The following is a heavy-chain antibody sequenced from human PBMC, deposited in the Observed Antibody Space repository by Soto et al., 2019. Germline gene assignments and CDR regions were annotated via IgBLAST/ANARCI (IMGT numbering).Heavy chain of an antibody. CDR1: GFTFSNAW. V-gene: IGHV3-15*01. CDR3: TTGTMIVVETFDY. CDR2: IKSKTDGGTT. D-gene: IGHD3-22*01. Sequence: LRLSCAASGFTFSNAWMSWVRQAPGKGLEWVGRIKSKTDGGTTDYAAPVKGRFTISRDDSKNTLYLQMNSLKTEDTAVYYCTTGTMIVVETFDYWGQGTLVTVSS. J-gene: IGHJ4*02.